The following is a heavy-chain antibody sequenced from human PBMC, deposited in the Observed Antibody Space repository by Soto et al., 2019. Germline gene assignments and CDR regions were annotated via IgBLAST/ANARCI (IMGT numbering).Heavy chain of an antibody. D-gene: IGHD5-12*01. Sequence: SETLSLTCTVSGGSISSGDYYWSWIRQPPGKGLEWIGYIYYSGSTYYNPSLKSRVTISVDTSKNQFSLKLSSVTAADTAVYYCATFGYSGYEGPGDYWGQGTLVTVSS. CDR1: GGSISSGDYY. CDR2: IYYSGST. V-gene: IGHV4-30-4*01. J-gene: IGHJ4*02. CDR3: ATFGYSGYEGPGDY.